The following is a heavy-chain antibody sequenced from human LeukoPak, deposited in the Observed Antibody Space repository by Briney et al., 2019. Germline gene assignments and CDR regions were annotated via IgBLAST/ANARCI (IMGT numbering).Heavy chain of an antibody. D-gene: IGHD6-13*01. CDR1: GFTVSSNY. Sequence: GGSLRLSCAASGFTVSSNYMSWVRQARGKGLEWVSVIYSGGSTYYADSVKGRFTISRDNSKNTLYLQMNSLRAEDTAVYYCARAPRRAAAGSDYWGQGTLVTVSS. CDR2: IYSGGST. V-gene: IGHV3-66*01. CDR3: ARAPRRAAAGSDY. J-gene: IGHJ4*02.